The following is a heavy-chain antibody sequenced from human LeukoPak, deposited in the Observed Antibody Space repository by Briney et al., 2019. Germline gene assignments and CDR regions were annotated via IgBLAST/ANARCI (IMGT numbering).Heavy chain of an antibody. J-gene: IGHJ4*02. Sequence: GGSLRLSCAASGFTFTSFSMNWVRQAPGKGLEWVSYINSGSSVKNYAGSVKGRFTISGDNAKNSLYLQMNSLREEDTAVYYCARDWEMATIAAAALGYWGRGTRVTVSS. CDR2: INSGSSVK. CDR3: ARDWEMATIAAAALGY. V-gene: IGHV3-48*02. CDR1: GFTFTSFS. D-gene: IGHD6-13*01.